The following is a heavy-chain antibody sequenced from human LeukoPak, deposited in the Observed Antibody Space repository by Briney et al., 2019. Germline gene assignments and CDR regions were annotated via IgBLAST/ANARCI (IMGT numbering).Heavy chain of an antibody. D-gene: IGHD2-15*01. V-gene: IGHV1-24*01. CDR1: GYTLTELS. J-gene: IGHJ6*02. CDR2: FDPEDGET. Sequence: ASVKVSCKVSGYTLTELSMHWVRQAPGKGLEWMGGFDPEDGETIYAQKFQGRVTMTEDTSTDTAYMELSSLRSEDTAVYYCATYSIRWTWWSPTSSYYYGMDVWGQGTTVTVSS. CDR3: ATYSIRWTWWSPTSSYYYGMDV.